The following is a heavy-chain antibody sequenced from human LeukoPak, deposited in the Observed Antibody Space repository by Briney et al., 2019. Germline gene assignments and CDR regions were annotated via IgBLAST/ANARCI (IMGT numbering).Heavy chain of an antibody. V-gene: IGHV1-46*01. CDR1: GYTFTSSY. D-gene: IGHD6-13*01. CDR2: INPSGGST. J-gene: IGHJ4*02. CDR3: AREERAIAALGRGALDY. Sequence: ASVKVSCKASGYTFTSSYMHWVRQAPGQGLEWMGIINPSGGSTSYAQKFQGRVTMTRDTSTSTVYMELSSLRSEDTAVYYCAREERAIAALGRGALDYWGQGTLVTVSS.